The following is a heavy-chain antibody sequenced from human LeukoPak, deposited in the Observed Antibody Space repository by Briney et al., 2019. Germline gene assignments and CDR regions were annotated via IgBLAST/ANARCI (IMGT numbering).Heavy chain of an antibody. Sequence: PSETLSLTCSVSDGSINSYYWSWIRQPPGKGLEWIGYIYYSGSTNYNPSLKSRVTISADTSKNQFSLKLSSVTAADTAVYYCARATYLGAFDIWGQGTMVTVSS. CDR2: IYYSGST. CDR1: DGSINSYY. D-gene: IGHD3-16*01. J-gene: IGHJ3*02. V-gene: IGHV4-59*01. CDR3: ARATYLGAFDI.